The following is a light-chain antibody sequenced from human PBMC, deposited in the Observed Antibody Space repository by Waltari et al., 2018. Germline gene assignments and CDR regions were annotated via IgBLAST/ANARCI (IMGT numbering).Light chain of an antibody. CDR1: TSGAGNYDL. CDR3: CSYAGRGTYV. V-gene: IGLV2-23*02. Sequence: QSALPQPASVSGTPGQSITLSCTATTSGAGNYDLVSWYQQHPGKAPKLLICEVIKRPSGVASRFSGSKSGNTASLTISGLQAEDEADYYCCSYAGRGTYVFGSGTKVTVL. CDR2: EVI. J-gene: IGLJ1*01.